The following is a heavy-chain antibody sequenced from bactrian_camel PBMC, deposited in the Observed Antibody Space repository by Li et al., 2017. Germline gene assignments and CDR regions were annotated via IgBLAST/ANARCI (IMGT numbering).Heavy chain of an antibody. CDR3: AADPRPDWNGGLCHARPTYEY. D-gene: IGHD8*01. Sequence: HVQLVESGGGSVQSGGSLRLSCAASGDTFSGRCVAWFRQAPGKGREVVATISGRGDVYYADSVKGRFTFSRDDAETTLFLQMNSPKPEDTAMYYCAADPRPDWNGGLCHARPTYEYWGQGTQVTVS. CDR2: ISGRGDV. V-gene: IGHV3S55*01. J-gene: IGHJ4*01. CDR1: GDTFSGRC.